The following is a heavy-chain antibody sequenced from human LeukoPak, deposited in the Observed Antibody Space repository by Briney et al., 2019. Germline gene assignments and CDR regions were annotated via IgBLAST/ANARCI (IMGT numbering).Heavy chain of an antibody. CDR2: IYYSGGT. J-gene: IGHJ4*02. V-gene: IGHV4-59*12. CDR1: GGSISSYY. D-gene: IGHD4-17*01. CDR3: ARGLAPKDYGDYAPTSFDY. Sequence: SETLSLTCTVSGGSISSYYWSWIRQPPGKGLEWIGYIYYSGGTNYNPSLKSRVTISVDTSKNQFSLKLSSVTAADTAVYYCARGLAPKDYGDYAPTSFDYWGQGTLVTVSS.